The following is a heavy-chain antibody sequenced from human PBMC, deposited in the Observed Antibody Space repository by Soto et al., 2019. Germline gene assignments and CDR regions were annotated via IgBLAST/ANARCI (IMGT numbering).Heavy chain of an antibody. CDR2: MNPNSGNT. D-gene: IGHD1-26*01. J-gene: IGHJ5*02. Sequence: ASGKVSCKASGYTFTSYDINWVRQATVQGLEWMGWMNPNSGNTGYAQKFQGRVTMTRNTSISTAYMELSSLRSEDTAVYYCVREGYSGSYYWFDPWGQGTLVTVSS. V-gene: IGHV1-8*01. CDR3: VREGYSGSYYWFDP. CDR1: GYTFTSYD.